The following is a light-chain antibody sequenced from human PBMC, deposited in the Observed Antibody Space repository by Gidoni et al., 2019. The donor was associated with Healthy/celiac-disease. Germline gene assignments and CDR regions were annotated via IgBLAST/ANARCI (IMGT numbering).Light chain of an antibody. CDR2: GAS. CDR3: QQSNNWPPLT. CDR1: QSVSSN. Sequence: EIVMTQSPATLSVSPGERATLSCRASQSVSSNLAWYQQKPGQAPRLLIYGASTRATGIPARFSGSGSGTEFTLTISSLQSEDFAVYYCQQSNNWPPLTFXGXTKVEIK. J-gene: IGKJ4*01. V-gene: IGKV3-15*01.